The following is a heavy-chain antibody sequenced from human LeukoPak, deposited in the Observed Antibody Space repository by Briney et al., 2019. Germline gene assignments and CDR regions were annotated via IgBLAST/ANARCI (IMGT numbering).Heavy chain of an antibody. CDR3: ARDASWDLDYGMDV. CDR1: GGSISSYY. Sequence: SETLSLTCTVSGGSISSYYWNWIRQPPGKGLEWIGYIYYTGNSNYNPSLKSRVTISIDTSKNQFSLKLSSVTAADTAVYYCARDASWDLDYGMDVWGQGTTVTVSS. D-gene: IGHD1-26*01. J-gene: IGHJ6*02. V-gene: IGHV4-59*01. CDR2: IYYTGNS.